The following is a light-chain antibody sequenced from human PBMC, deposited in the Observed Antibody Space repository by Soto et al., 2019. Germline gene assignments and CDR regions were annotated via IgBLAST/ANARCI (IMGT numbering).Light chain of an antibody. Sequence: DIQMTQSPSSLSASVGDRVTITCRSSHIIFNYLYWYQQKPGKAPEVLIYAVSSLQIGVPSRFAVSGSGTDCTLPITDLRPEDSATYYCQQTYSELVYTFGRGTKLEIK. CDR3: QQTYSELVYT. J-gene: IGKJ2*01. CDR1: HIIFNY. CDR2: AVS. V-gene: IGKV1-39*01.